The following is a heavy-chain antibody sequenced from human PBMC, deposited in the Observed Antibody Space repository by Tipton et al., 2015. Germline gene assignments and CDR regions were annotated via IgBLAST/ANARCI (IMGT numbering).Heavy chain of an antibody. V-gene: IGHV4-59*12. Sequence: TLSLTCTVSSDSINKYYWSWIRQPPGKELEWIGYIQYSGSTNYNPSLKSRVTISVDTSKTQFSLKMSSVTAADTAVYYCARIRGRYVMDYWGQGTLVTVSS. J-gene: IGHJ4*02. CDR2: IQYSGST. CDR3: ARIRGRYVMDY. D-gene: IGHD3-16*01. CDR1: SDSINKYY.